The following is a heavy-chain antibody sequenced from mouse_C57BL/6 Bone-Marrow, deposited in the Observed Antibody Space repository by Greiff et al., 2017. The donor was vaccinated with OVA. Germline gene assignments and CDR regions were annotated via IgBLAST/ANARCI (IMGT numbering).Heavy chain of an antibody. CDR1: GFNIKDDY. Sequence: VQLQQSGAELVRPGASVKLSCTASGFNIKDDYMHWVKQRPEQGLEWIGWIDPENGDTEYASKFQGTATITADTSSNTAYLQLSSLTSEDTAVYYCTTWLTGVDYWGQGTTLTVSS. CDR2: IDPENGDT. J-gene: IGHJ2*01. CDR3: TTWLTGVDY. V-gene: IGHV14-4*01. D-gene: IGHD4-1*01.